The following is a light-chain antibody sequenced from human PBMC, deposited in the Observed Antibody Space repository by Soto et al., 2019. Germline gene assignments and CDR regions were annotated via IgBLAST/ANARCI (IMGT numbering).Light chain of an antibody. CDR2: RNN. J-gene: IGLJ1*01. V-gene: IGLV1-47*01. CDR1: SSNIGSNY. Sequence: QSALAQPPSASGTPGQRVTISCSGSSSNIGSNYVYWYQQLPGTAPKLLIYRNNQRPSGVPDRFSGSKSGTSASLAISGLRSEDEADYYCAAWDDSLMGVFGTGTKVTVL. CDR3: AAWDDSLMGV.